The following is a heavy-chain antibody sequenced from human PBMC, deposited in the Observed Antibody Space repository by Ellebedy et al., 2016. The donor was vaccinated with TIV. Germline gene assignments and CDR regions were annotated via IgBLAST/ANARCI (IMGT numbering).Heavy chain of an antibody. CDR1: GYTFTSYA. J-gene: IGHJ3*02. Sequence: AASVKVSCKSSGYTFTSYAMHWVRQAPGQRLEWMGWINAGNGNTKYSQKFQGRVTMTRDTSTSTVYMELSSLRSEDTAVYYCASCGGVIDAFDIWGQGTMVTVSS. V-gene: IGHV1-3*01. CDR2: INAGNGNT. D-gene: IGHD3-3*01. CDR3: ASCGGVIDAFDI.